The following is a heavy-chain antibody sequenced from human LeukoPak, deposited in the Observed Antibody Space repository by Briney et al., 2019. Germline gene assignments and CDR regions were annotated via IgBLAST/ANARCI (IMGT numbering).Heavy chain of an antibody. CDR3: AIYYNRGYHYAASGIDY. CDR2: IYPGDSDT. Sequence: GESLQISCEGSGYSFTNYWIGWVRQMPGKGLEWMGIIYPGDSDTRYSPSFQGQVTISGDKSISTAYLQWSSLQASDSALYYCAIYYNRGYHYAASGIDYWGQGTLVTVSS. CDR1: GYSFTNYW. V-gene: IGHV5-51*01. J-gene: IGHJ4*02. D-gene: IGHD1-14*01.